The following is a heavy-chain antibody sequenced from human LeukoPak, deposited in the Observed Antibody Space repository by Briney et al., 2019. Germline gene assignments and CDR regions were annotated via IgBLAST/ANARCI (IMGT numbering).Heavy chain of an antibody. Sequence: PGGSLRLSCAASGFTFSSYWMSWVRQAPGEGLEWVANIKQDGSAEYYVDSVKGRFTISRDNAKNSLYLQMNSLRAEDTAVYYCARDPPTKSYGSGSYDYWSQGTLVTVSS. V-gene: IGHV3-7*01. D-gene: IGHD3-10*01. J-gene: IGHJ4*02. CDR1: GFTFSSYW. CDR2: IKQDGSAE. CDR3: ARDPPTKSYGSGSYDY.